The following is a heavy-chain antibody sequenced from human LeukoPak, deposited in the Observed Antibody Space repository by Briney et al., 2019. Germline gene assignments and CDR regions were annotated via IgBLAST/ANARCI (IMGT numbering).Heavy chain of an antibody. CDR1: GFTFSTYG. Sequence: GGSLRLSCAASGFTFSTYGIHWVRQAPGKGLEWVSFIQYDGSNKYYADSVKGRFTISRANSKNTLYLQMNSLRAEDTAVYYCARGDSSANFDYWGQGTLVTVSS. CDR2: IQYDGSNK. J-gene: IGHJ4*02. CDR3: ARGDSSANFDY. D-gene: IGHD6-25*01. V-gene: IGHV3-30*02.